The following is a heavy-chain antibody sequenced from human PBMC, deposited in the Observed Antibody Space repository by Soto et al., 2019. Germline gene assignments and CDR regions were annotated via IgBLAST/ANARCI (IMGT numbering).Heavy chain of an antibody. Sequence: QVQLQESGPGLVKPSETLSLTRSVSGGSVSSGGYYWSWIRQPPGKGLEWIGCIYYSGSTDYNPSLKSRVTMSLDKSKNQFSLKLNSVTAADTAVYFCARAGSYRYFDYWGQGTLVTVSS. V-gene: IGHV4-61*08. CDR2: IYYSGST. D-gene: IGHD3-10*01. CDR3: ARAGSYRYFDY. CDR1: GGSVSSGGYY. J-gene: IGHJ4*02.